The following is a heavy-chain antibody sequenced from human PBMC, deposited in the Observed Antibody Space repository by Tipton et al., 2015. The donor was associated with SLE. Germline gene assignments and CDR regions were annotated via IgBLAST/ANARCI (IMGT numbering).Heavy chain of an antibody. J-gene: IGHJ4*02. CDR3: ARDAYYYDSSGYLDY. D-gene: IGHD3-22*01. CDR2: ISGSGGST. Sequence: SLRLSCAASGFTFSSYAMNWVRQAPGKGLEWVSAISGSGGSTYYADSVKGRFTVSRDNAKNSLYLQMNSLRAEDTALYYCARDAYYYDSSGYLDYWGQGTLVTVSS. CDR1: GFTFSSYA. V-gene: IGHV3-23*01.